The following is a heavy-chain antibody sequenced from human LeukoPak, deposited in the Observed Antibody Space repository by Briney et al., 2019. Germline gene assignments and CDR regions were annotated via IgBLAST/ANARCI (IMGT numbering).Heavy chain of an antibody. CDR3: AKDLPAAYFDY. CDR2: IRNDGSTK. Sequence: GGSLRLSCAASGFTFSSYGMHWVRQAPGKGLEWVAFIRNDGSTKFYADSVKGRFTISRDNSENTLYLQMNILRAEDTAVYYCAKDLPAAYFDYWGQGTLVTVSS. D-gene: IGHD2-2*01. V-gene: IGHV3-30*02. CDR1: GFTFSSYG. J-gene: IGHJ4*02.